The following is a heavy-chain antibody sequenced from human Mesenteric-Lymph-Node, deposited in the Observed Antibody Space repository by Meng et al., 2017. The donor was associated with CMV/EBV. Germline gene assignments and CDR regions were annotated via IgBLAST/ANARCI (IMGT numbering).Heavy chain of an antibody. CDR3: ARRGGASYPPYFDY. J-gene: IGHJ4*02. V-gene: IGHV3-20*04. CDR2: INWNGGST. Sequence: GGSLRLSCAASGFTFENFGMSWVRQSPGKGLEWVSIINWNGGSTTYADSLKGRFTISRDNAKNSLYLQMDSLRADDTALYFCARRGGASYPPYFDYWGQGALVTVSS. CDR1: GFTFENFG. D-gene: IGHD3-10*01.